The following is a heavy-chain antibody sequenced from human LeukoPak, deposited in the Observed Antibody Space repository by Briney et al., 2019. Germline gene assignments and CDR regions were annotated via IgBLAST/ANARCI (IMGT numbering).Heavy chain of an antibody. J-gene: IGHJ4*02. Sequence: ASVKVSCKASGYTFTSYGISWVRQAPGQGLEWMGWISAYNGNTNYAQKLQGRVTMTTDTSTSTAYMELRSLRSDGTAVYYCARELEGNAARSIVVVVAATLYDYWGQGTLVTVSS. CDR2: ISAYNGNT. D-gene: IGHD2-15*01. V-gene: IGHV1-18*01. CDR3: ARELEGNAARSIVVVVAATLYDY. CDR1: GYTFTSYG.